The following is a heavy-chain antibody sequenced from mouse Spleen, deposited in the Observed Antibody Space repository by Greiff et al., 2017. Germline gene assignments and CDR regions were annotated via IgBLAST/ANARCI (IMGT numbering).Heavy chain of an antibody. J-gene: IGHJ4*01. CDR2: ISSGGDYI. CDR1: GFTFSSYA. D-gene: IGHD2-5*01. CDR3: TREDYSNPWAMDY. V-gene: IGHV5-9-1*02. Sequence: EVQRVESGEGLVKPGGSLKLSCAASGFTFSSYAMSWVRQTPEKRLEWVAYISSGGDYIYYADTVKGRFTISRDNARNTLYLQMSSLKSEDTAMYYCTREDYSNPWAMDYWGQGTSVTVSS.